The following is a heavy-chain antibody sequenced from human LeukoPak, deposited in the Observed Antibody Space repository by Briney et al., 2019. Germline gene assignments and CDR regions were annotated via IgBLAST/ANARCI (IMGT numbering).Heavy chain of an antibody. V-gene: IGHV4-38-2*01. J-gene: IGHJ4*02. CDR2: INHSGST. D-gene: IGHD3-10*01. CDR3: ARVLRYYYGSGSSPFDY. CDR1: GYSISSGYY. Sequence: PSETLSLTCAVSGYSISSGYYWGWIRQPPGKGLEWIGEINHSGSTNYNPSLKSRVTISVDTSKNQFSLKLSSVTAADTAVYYCARVLRYYYGSGSSPFDYWGQGTLVTVSS.